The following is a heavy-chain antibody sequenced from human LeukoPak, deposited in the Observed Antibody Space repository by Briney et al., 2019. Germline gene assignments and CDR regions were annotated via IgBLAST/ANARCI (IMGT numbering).Heavy chain of an antibody. J-gene: IGHJ4*02. Sequence: GGSLRLSCAASGFTFSSYWMHWVRQAPGKGLVWVSRSNSDGSSTSYADSVKGRFTISRDNAKNTLYLQMNSLRAEDTAVYYCARKDNFDYWGQGTLVTVSS. V-gene: IGHV3-74*01. CDR2: SNSDGSST. CDR3: ARKDNFDY. CDR1: GFTFSSYW.